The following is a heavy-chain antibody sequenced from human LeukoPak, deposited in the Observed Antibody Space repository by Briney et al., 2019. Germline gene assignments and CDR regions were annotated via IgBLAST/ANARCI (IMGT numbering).Heavy chain of an antibody. J-gene: IGHJ2*01. CDR2: INPNSGGT. CDR3: ARHPGKVTNDWYFVR. CDR1: GYTFTGYY. V-gene: IGHV1-2*02. Sequence: ASVKASCKASGYTFTGYYMHWVRQSPGQGLEWMGWINPNSGGTNYAQKFQGRVTMTRDTSITTAYMELSRLSSDDTAVYYCARHPGKVTNDWYFVRWGRGTLVTVSS. D-gene: IGHD2-21*02.